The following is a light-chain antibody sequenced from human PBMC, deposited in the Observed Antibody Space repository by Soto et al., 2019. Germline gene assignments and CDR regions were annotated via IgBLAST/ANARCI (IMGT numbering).Light chain of an antibody. CDR2: RAS. CDR3: QQYGSSGT. CDR1: LSVSSD. V-gene: IGKV3-20*01. J-gene: IGKJ1*01. Sequence: EIVMTQSPATLSLSPGGRATLSCRASLSVSSDLAWYRQKPGQAPRLLIYRASNRATGIPDRFSGSGSGTDFTLTIRRLEPEDFAVYYCQQYGSSGTFGQGTKVDIK.